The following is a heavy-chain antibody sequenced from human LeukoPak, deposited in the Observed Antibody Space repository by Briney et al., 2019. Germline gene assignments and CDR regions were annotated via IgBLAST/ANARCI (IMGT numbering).Heavy chain of an antibody. V-gene: IGHV1-24*01. Sequence: ASVKVSCKVSGYTLTELSMHWVRQAPGKGREWMGGFDPEDGETIYAQKFQGRVTMTEDTSTDTAYMELSSLRSEDTAVYYCAHDSSGYYSTDALDIWGQGTMVTVSS. CDR2: FDPEDGET. J-gene: IGHJ3*02. D-gene: IGHD3-22*01. CDR3: AHDSSGYYSTDALDI. CDR1: GYTLTELS.